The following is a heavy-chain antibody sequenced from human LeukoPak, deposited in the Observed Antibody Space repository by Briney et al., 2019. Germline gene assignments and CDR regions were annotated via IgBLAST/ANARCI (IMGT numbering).Heavy chain of an antibody. V-gene: IGHV4-39*07. CDR1: GGSIGNNRYY. CDR3: AREPDA. Sequence: SETLSLTCTVSGGSIGNNRYYWGWIRQPPGKGLEWIGNIYYSGDTSYNPSLKSRVTMSVNTPKNHFSLKLSSVAAADTAVYYCAREPDAWGQGILVIVSS. J-gene: IGHJ5*02. CDR2: IYYSGDT.